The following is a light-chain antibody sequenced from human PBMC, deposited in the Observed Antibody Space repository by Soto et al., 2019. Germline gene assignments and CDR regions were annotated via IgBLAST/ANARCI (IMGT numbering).Light chain of an antibody. J-gene: IGLJ2*01. CDR1: SSDVGSYNI. CDR2: EGS. V-gene: IGLV2-23*03. CDR3: CSYAPSTTIVV. Sequence: QSALTQPASVSGSPGQAITISCTGTSSDVGSYNIVSWYQQHPGKAPKLIIYEGSKRPSGISNCFSGYKSGNTASLTISGLEAEDEAEYFCCSYAPSTTIVVFGGGTKLTVL.